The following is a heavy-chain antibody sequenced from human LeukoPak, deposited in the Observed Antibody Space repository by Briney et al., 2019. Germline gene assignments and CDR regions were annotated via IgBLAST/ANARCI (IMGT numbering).Heavy chain of an antibody. J-gene: IGHJ3*02. CDR2: IYYSGST. CDR3: ARRHSGWYPGGFDASDI. CDR1: GGSISSSSYY. Sequence: PSETLSLTCTVSGGSISSSSYYWGWIRQPPGKGLEWIGSIYYSGSTYYNPSLKSRVTISVDTSKNQFSLKLSSVTAADTAVYYCARRHSGWYPGGFDASDIWGHGPMVTVSS. V-gene: IGHV4-39*01. D-gene: IGHD6-19*01.